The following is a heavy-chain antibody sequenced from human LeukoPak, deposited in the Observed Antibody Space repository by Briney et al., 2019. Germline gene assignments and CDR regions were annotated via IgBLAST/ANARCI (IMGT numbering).Heavy chain of an antibody. Sequence: GGSLRLSCAASGLTFSDAWMNWVRLAPGKGLEWVGRIKSRNRGETVDYAAPVKGRFTISRDDSKTTVYLQMNSLKTEDTAIYYCTTDGSTTLSNTFDCWGQGTLVTVSS. CDR3: TTDGSTTLSNTFDC. D-gene: IGHD1-26*01. CDR1: GLTFSDAW. CDR2: IKSRNRGETV. J-gene: IGHJ4*02. V-gene: IGHV3-15*01.